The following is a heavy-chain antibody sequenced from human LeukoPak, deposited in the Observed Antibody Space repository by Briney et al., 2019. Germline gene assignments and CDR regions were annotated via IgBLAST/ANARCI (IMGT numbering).Heavy chain of an antibody. D-gene: IGHD5-18*01. CDR3: ARPNTAMAYYYGMDV. J-gene: IGHJ6*02. V-gene: IGHV4-39*01. Sequence: PSETLSLTCTVSSGSISSGGYYWGWIRQPPGKGLEWIGSIYYSGSTYYNPSLKSRVTISVDTSKNQFPLKLSSVTAADTAVYYCARPNTAMAYYYGMDVWGQGTTVTVSS. CDR2: IYYSGST. CDR1: SGSISSGGYY.